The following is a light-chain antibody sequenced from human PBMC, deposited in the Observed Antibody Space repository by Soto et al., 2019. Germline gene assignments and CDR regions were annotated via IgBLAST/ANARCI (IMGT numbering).Light chain of an antibody. CDR3: PQCGRSPWR. CDR1: QSVSSYY. J-gene: IGKJ1*01. V-gene: IGKV3-20*01. Sequence: IVLAQSPGTLAWSAGERATLSCRASQSVSSYYLAWYQQKPGQAPRLLIYAASSRATGIPDRFSGGGSGTDFTLTISRLEPEDFAVYYCPQCGRSPWRFGQGTKVDIK. CDR2: AAS.